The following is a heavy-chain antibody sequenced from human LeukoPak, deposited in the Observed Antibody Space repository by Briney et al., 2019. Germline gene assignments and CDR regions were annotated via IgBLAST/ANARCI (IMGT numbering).Heavy chain of an antibody. CDR3: ARDKGVATIRSWFDP. D-gene: IGHD5-12*01. CDR1: GFTFSSYW. Sequence: GGSLRLSCVASGFTFSSYWMSWVRQAPGKGLEWVANIKQDGSEKYYVDSVKGRFTISRDNAKNSLYLQMNSLRAEDTAVYYCARDKGVATIRSWFDPWGQGTLVTVSS. J-gene: IGHJ5*02. V-gene: IGHV3-7*01. CDR2: IKQDGSEK.